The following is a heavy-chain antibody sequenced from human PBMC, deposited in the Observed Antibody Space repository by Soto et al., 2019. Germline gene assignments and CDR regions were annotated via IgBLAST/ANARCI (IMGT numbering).Heavy chain of an antibody. J-gene: IGHJ4*02. Sequence: GGSLRLSCAASGFTFSMYWMHWVRQAPGKGLLWVSRINGDGTDTTYADSVKGRFTISRDNAKNTVYLQMNGLRAEDTAVYYCAREVGRGSGSYYLDYWGQEXLVTVHS. CDR1: GFTFSMYW. D-gene: IGHD3-16*01. CDR3: AREVGRGSGSYYLDY. CDR2: INGDGTDT. V-gene: IGHV3-74*03.